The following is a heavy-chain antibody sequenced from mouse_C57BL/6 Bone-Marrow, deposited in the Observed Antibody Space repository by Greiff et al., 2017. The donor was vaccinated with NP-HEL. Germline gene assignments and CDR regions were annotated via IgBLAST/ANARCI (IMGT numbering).Heavy chain of an antibody. V-gene: IGHV14-4*01. Sequence: VQLQQSGAELVRPGASVKLSCTASGFNIKDDYMHWVKQRPEQGLEWIGWIDPENGDTEYASKFQGKATITADTSSNTAYLQLSSLTPEDTAVYYCTTWHWYFDVWGTGTTVTVSS. CDR3: TTWHWYFDV. J-gene: IGHJ1*03. CDR2: IDPENGDT. CDR1: GFNIKDDY.